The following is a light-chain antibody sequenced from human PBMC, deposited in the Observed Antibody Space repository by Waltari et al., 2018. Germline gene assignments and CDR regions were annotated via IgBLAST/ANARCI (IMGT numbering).Light chain of an antibody. CDR3: TSYTSSSTLYV. CDR1: SIDFGGNNF. V-gene: IGLV2-14*01. Sequence: QSALTQPASVSGSPGQSITISCTETSIDFGGNNFVSWYQHRPGKAPKLLIYEVTQRPSGVSNRFSGSKSGNTASLTISGLQAEDEADYYCTSYTSSSTLYVFGTGTKVTVL. CDR2: EVT. J-gene: IGLJ1*01.